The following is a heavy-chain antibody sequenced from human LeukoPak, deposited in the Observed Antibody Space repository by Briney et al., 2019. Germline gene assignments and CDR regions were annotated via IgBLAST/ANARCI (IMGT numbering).Heavy chain of an antibody. V-gene: IGHV3-21*01. D-gene: IGHD6-19*01. Sequence: PGGSLRLSWAASAFTFSSYSMNWVRQAPGKGLEWVSSLSSSSSYIYYADSVKGRFTISRDNAKNSLYLQMNSLRAEDTAVYYCARDQKEEASGSYRGERDAFDIWGQGTMVTVSS. CDR2: LSSSSSYI. CDR3: ARDQKEEASGSYRGERDAFDI. CDR1: AFTFSSYS. J-gene: IGHJ3*02.